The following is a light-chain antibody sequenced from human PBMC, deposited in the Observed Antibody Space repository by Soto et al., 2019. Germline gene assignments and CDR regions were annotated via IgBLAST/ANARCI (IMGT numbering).Light chain of an antibody. V-gene: IGKV3-15*01. Sequence: EIVMTQSPATLSVSPGERATLSCRASQSVSSNLAWYQQKPGQAPRLLIYGASTRATGIPARFSGSGSGTEFTLTISSPQSEDFAVYYCQQYNNWPPHMYTFGQGTKLEIK. CDR2: GAS. J-gene: IGKJ2*01. CDR1: QSVSSN. CDR3: QQYNNWPPHMYT.